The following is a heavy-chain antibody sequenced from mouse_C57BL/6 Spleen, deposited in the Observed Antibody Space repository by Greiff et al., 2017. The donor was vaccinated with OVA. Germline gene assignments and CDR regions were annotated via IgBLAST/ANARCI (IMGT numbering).Heavy chain of an antibody. CDR3: ARDSNYLGFAY. Sequence: QVQLQQPGAELVKPGASVKMSCKASGYTFTSYWITWVKQRPGQGLEWIGDIYPGSGSTNYNEKFKGKATLTVDTSSSTAYMQLSSLTSDDSAVYYCARDSNYLGFAYWGQGTLVTVSA. CDR2: IYPGSGST. J-gene: IGHJ3*01. CDR1: GYTFTSYW. D-gene: IGHD2-5*01. V-gene: IGHV1-55*01.